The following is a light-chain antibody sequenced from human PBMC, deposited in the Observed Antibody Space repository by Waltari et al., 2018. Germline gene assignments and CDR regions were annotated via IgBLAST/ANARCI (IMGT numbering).Light chain of an antibody. V-gene: IGKV1-9*01. CDR2: AAS. CDR1: QGISSY. J-gene: IGKJ2*01. CDR3: QQLKSYPYT. Sequence: IQLTQPPSSLSASVRDRVTITCRAGQGISSYLAWYQEKPGKAPKLLIYAASTLQSGVPSRFSGSGSGTDFTLTISSLQPEDFATYYCQQLKSYPYTFGQGTKLEIK.